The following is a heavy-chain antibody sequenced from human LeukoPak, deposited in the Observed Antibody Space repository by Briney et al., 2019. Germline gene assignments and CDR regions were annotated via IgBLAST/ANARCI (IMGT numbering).Heavy chain of an antibody. Sequence: GGSLRLSCAASGFTFSNYWMGWVLQAPGKRLEWVANMNIDGSEKYYADSVKGRFSISRDNARNSVYLQMASLRVEDTAVYYCARDPVEWELLLDYWGQGTLVTVSS. CDR3: ARDPVEWELLLDY. CDR1: GFTFSNYW. CDR2: MNIDGSEK. D-gene: IGHD1-26*01. V-gene: IGHV3-7*01. J-gene: IGHJ4*02.